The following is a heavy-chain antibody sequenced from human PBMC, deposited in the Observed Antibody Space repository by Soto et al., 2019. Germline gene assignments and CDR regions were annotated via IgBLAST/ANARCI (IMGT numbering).Heavy chain of an antibody. Sequence: GXSVKVSCEASGGTFSSYAISWVRQAPGQGLEWMGGIIPIFGTANYAQKFQGRVTITADESTSTAYMELSSLRSEDTAVYYCAREPTVVTPGAFDIWGQGTMVTVSS. CDR1: GGTFSSYA. CDR3: AREPTVVTPGAFDI. V-gene: IGHV1-69*01. CDR2: IIPIFGTA. D-gene: IGHD4-17*01. J-gene: IGHJ3*02.